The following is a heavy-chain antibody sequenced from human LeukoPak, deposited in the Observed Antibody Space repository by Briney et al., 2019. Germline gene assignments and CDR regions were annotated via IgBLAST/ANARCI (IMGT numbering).Heavy chain of an antibody. D-gene: IGHD3-22*01. J-gene: IGHJ3*02. CDR2: IYYSGST. Sequence: PSETLSLTCTVSGGSISSSSYYWGWIRQPPGXXXXXXXSIYYSGSTYYNPSLKSRVTISVDTSKNQFSLKLSSVTAADTAVYYCARHRVSYDSSGYFDIWGQGTMVTVSS. V-gene: IGHV4-39*01. CDR3: ARHRVSYDSSGYFDI. CDR1: GGSISSSSYY.